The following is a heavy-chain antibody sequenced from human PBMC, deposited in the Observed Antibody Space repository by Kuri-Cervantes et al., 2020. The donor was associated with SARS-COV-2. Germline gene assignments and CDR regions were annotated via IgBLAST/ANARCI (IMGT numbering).Heavy chain of an antibody. CDR1: GFTFSGHW. D-gene: IGHD1-1*01. CDR2: INPDGSYT. CDR3: VRDGDHWNFDY. V-gene: IGHV3-74*01. Sequence: GGSLRLSCVASGFTFSGHWIRWVRQAPGKGLVWVSRINPDGSYTNNADSVKGRFTLSRDNAKNMLFLQMNSLRAEDTAVYYCVRDGDHWNFDYWGQGTLVTVSS. J-gene: IGHJ4*02.